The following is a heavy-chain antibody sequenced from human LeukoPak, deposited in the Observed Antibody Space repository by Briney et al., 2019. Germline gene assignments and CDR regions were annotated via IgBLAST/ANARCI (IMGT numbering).Heavy chain of an antibody. CDR2: ITGDGNDI. CDR1: GFTLNKYW. J-gene: IGHJ5*02. D-gene: IGHD4-17*01. V-gene: IGHV3-74*01. Sequence: GGSLRLSCEASGFTLNKYWMHWVRQAPGKGLVWVSRITGDGNDIAYADSVKGRFTVSRDDAKNTLFLQMTSLRVEDTAIYYCARDAYTTTSNWLDPWGQGTLVTVSS. CDR3: ARDAYTTTSNWLDP.